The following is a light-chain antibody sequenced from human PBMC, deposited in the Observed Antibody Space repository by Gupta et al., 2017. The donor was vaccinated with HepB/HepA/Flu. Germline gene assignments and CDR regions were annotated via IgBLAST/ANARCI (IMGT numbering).Light chain of an antibody. CDR3: SSLTTKNSLL. J-gene: IGLJ2*01. CDR2: DVS. CDR1: SSDVGAYNH. Sequence: QSALTQPASVSGSPGQSITISCTGSSSDVGAYNHVYWYQQHPDKGPKLMIYDVSLRPSGVPNRFSGSKSGNTASLTISGLQAEDEADYYCSSLTTKNSLLFGGGTKLTVL. V-gene: IGLV2-14*03.